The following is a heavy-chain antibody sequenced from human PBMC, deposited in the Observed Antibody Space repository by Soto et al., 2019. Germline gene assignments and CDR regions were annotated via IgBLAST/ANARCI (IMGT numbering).Heavy chain of an antibody. CDR2: INPSGGST. CDR3: ARARPVSGYSSSWYLSF. V-gene: IGHV1-46*01. CDR1: GYTFTSYY. D-gene: IGHD6-13*01. Sequence: ASVKVSFKASGYTFTSYYMHWLRAATGQGLEWMGIINPSGGSTSYAQKFQGRVTMTRDTSTSTVDMELSSLRSEDTAVYYCARARPVSGYSSSWYLSFWGQGTLVTVSS. J-gene: IGHJ4*02.